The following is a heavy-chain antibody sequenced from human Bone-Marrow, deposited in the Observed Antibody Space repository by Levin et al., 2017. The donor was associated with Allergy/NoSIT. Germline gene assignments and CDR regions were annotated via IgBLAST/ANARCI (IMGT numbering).Heavy chain of an antibody. Sequence: GGSLRLSCAASGFTFSIYAMSWVRQAPGKGLEWVSGITGSGGSTYCADSVKGRFTISRDSSKNTLYLQMNSLRAEDTAVYYCAKNSGAYFYDSSGYYLLTFDIWGQGTMVTASS. CDR1: GFTFSIYA. V-gene: IGHV3-23*01. CDR3: AKNSGAYFYDSSGYYLLTFDI. CDR2: ITGSGGST. D-gene: IGHD3-22*01. J-gene: IGHJ3*02.